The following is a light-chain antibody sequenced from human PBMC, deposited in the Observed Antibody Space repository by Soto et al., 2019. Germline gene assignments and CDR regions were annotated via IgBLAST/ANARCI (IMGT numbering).Light chain of an antibody. CDR2: DAS. Sequence: DIQMTQSPSSLSASVGDRVTITCQASQDISNYLNWYQQKPGKAPKLLIYDASNLETGVPSRFSGSGSGTDFTLTISSLQPEDIATYYCQQYDNLPPLTFGGGTTVEIK. CDR3: QQYDNLPPLT. CDR1: QDISNY. J-gene: IGKJ4*01. V-gene: IGKV1-33*01.